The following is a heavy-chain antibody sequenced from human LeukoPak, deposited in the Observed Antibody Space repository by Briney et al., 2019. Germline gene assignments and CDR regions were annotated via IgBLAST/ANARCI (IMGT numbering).Heavy chain of an antibody. Sequence: PGGSLRLSCAASGFTFSSYSMNWVRQAPGKGLEWVSSISSSSSYIYYADPVKGRFTISRDKSKDTLYLDMSSLRHQDTAVYYCARWSSSGWYRAGYFDYWGQGSLVTVSS. CDR3: ARWSSSGWYRAGYFDY. CDR2: ISSSSSYI. CDR1: GFTFSSYS. V-gene: IGHV3-21*04. D-gene: IGHD6-19*01. J-gene: IGHJ4*02.